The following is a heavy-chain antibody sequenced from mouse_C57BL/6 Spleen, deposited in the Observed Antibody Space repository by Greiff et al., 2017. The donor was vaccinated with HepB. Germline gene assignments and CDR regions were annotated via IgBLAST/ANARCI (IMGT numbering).Heavy chain of an antibody. J-gene: IGHJ4*01. CDR3: TRVTTVVGDAMDY. CDR1: GYTFTDYE. D-gene: IGHD1-1*01. Sequence: QVQLKESGAELVRPGASVTLSCKASGYTFTDYEMHWVKQTPVHGLEWIGAIDPETGGTAYNQKFKGKAILTADKSSSTAYMELRSLTSEDSAVYNCTRVTTVVGDAMDYWGQGTSVTVSS. CDR2: IDPETGGT. V-gene: IGHV1-15*01.